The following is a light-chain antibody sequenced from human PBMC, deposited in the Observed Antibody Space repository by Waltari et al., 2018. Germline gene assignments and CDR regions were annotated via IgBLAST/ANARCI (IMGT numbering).Light chain of an antibody. CDR1: VLPKQY. Sequence: SYELTQPPSVSLSPGQTARITCSGDVLPKQYAYWYQQKSGQAPLLVIYKDSERPSGIPARFSGSSSGTTVTLTISEVQAEDEADYYCKSTDHEGTSVVFGGGTKLTVL. CDR2: KDS. V-gene: IGLV3-25*03. CDR3: KSTDHEGTSVV. J-gene: IGLJ2*01.